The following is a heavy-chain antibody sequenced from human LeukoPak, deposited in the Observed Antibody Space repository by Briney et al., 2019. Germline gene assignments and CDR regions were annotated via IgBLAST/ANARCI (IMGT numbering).Heavy chain of an antibody. CDR1: GFAFGSYE. Sequence: GGSLRLSCDASGFAFGSYEMTWVRQAPGKGLEWISFIGTTKTRQYADSVRGRFPISRDKAKKSVYLQISSLRVEDTAVYYCASVEYVFGSGAHLGVFDVWGQGTMVTVSP. CDR2: IGTTKTR. CDR3: ASVEYVFGSGAHLGVFDV. J-gene: IGHJ3*01. V-gene: IGHV3-48*03. D-gene: IGHD3-10*01.